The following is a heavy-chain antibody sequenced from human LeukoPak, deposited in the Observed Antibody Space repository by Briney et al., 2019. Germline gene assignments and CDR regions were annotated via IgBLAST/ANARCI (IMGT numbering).Heavy chain of an antibody. D-gene: IGHD3-10*01. J-gene: IGHJ4*02. V-gene: IGHV4-31*03. CDR3: AREPRITMVRGVIIGYFDY. Sequence: PSQTLSLTCTVSGGSISSGGYYWSWIRQHPGKGLVWIGYIYYSGSTYYNPSLKSRVTISVDTSKNQFSLKLSSVTAADTAVYYCAREPRITMVRGVIIGYFDYWGQGTLVTVSS. CDR2: IYYSGST. CDR1: GGSISSGGYY.